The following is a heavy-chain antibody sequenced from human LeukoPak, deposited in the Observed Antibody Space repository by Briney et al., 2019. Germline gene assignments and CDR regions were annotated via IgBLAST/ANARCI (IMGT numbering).Heavy chain of an antibody. J-gene: IGHJ4*02. CDR1: GFIFRENA. D-gene: IGHD3-10*01. V-gene: IGHV3-48*02. Sequence: GGSLRLSCVASGFIFRENAMIWLRQAPGKGLEWISQTDTNGWKTYYADSVRGRFTMSRDNAKNSLYLQMNSLRDEDTAVYYCARYASGSHYKDPFGHWGPGTQVTVSS. CDR2: TDTNGWKT. CDR3: ARYASGSHYKDPFGH.